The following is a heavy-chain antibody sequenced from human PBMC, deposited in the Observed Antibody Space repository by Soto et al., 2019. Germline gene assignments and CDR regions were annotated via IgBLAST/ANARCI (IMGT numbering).Heavy chain of an antibody. CDR3: ARVLPDYGDYVAFDI. CDR2: IYSGGST. V-gene: IGHV3-66*01. CDR1: GFTVSSNY. Sequence: GGSLRLSCAASGFTVSSNYMSWVRQAPGKGLEWVSVIYSGGSTYYADSVKGRFTISRDNSKNTLYLQMNSLRAEDTAVYYCARVLPDYGDYVAFDIWGQGTMVTVSS. D-gene: IGHD4-17*01. J-gene: IGHJ3*02.